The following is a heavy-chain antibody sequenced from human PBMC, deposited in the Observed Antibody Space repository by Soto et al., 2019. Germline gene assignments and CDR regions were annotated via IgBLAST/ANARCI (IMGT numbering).Heavy chain of an antibody. CDR1: GGSISSSY. J-gene: IGHJ4*02. V-gene: IGHV4-59*01. D-gene: IGHD5-18*01. CDR2: ISYSGST. CDR3: AKVIAMTSFDL. Sequence: PSEPVSLPCGVSGGSISSSYWGWIRQPPGKGLEWIGYISYSGSTNYNPSLKSRVTISLDTSKSQFSLQLKSVAAADTAVYYCAKVIAMTSFDLWGQGNVVTGSS.